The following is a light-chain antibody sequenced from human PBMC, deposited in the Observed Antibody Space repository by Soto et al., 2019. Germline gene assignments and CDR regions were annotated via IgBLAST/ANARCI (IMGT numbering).Light chain of an antibody. CDR2: EVS. CDR1: TSDVGGYNY. V-gene: IGLV2-14*01. CDR3: SSYSTSSTLV. Sequence: QSALTQPASVSASPGQSITISCTGTTSDVGGYNYVSWYQHHPGRAPKLMIYEVSNQPSGVSNRFSGSKSGNTASLTISGLQAEDEADYYCSSYSTSSTLVFGGGTKLTVL. J-gene: IGLJ2*01.